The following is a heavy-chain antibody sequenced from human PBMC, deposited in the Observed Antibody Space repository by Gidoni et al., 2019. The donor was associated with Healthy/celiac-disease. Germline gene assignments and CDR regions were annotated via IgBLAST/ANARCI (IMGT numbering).Heavy chain of an antibody. Sequence: QLQLQVSGPGLVKPSETLSLTCTVSGGSISSSSYYWGWIRQPPGKGLGWIGCIYYRGSTYYNPSLKSRVTISVDTSKNQCSLKLSAVTAADTAVYYGARQDIVVVVAATPSGDVWGQGTTVTVSS. D-gene: IGHD2-15*01. CDR3: ARQDIVVVVAATPSGDV. J-gene: IGHJ6*02. CDR2: IYYRGST. CDR1: GGSISSSSYY. V-gene: IGHV4-39*01.